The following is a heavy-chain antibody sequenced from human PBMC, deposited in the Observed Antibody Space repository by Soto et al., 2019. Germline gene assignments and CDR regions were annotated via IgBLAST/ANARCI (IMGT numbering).Heavy chain of an antibody. D-gene: IGHD1-1*01. CDR1: GYAFTTYG. V-gene: IGHV1-18*01. Sequence: QVHLVQSGAEVKKPGASVKVSCQGSGYAFTTYGITWVRQAPGQGLEWMGWISAHNGNTNYAQQVQGRVTVTRDTSTSPAYMERSSLRYVVTAVYSCARGRYGDYWGQGALVTVSS. CDR3: ARGRYGDY. J-gene: IGHJ4*02. CDR2: ISAHNGNT.